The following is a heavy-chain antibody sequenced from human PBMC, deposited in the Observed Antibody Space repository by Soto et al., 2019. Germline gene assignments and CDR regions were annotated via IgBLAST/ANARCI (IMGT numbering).Heavy chain of an antibody. CDR3: ARIGSGSYYRDFDY. V-gene: IGHV4-34*01. CDR2: INHSGST. D-gene: IGHD1-26*01. J-gene: IGHJ4*02. CDR1: GGSFSGYY. Sequence: SETLSLTCAAYGGSFSGYYWSWIRQPPGKGLEWIGEINHSGSTNYNPSHKSRVTISVDTSKNQFSLKLSSVTAADTAVYYCARIGSGSYYRDFDYWGQGTLVTVSS.